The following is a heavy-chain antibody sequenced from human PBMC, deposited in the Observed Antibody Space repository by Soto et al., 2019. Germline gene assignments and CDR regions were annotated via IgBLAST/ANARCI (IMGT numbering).Heavy chain of an antibody. J-gene: IGHJ6*02. V-gene: IGHV1-18*04. CDR1: GYTFTSYG. D-gene: IGHD3-16*01. CDR3: ARVGGGFGQYGMDV. CDR2: ISAYNGNT. Sequence: ASVKVSCKASGYTFTSYGISWVRQAPGQGLEWMGWISAYNGNTHYAQKLQGRVTMTTDTSTSTAYMELRSLRSDDTAVYYCARVGGGFGQYGMDVWGQGTTVTVSS.